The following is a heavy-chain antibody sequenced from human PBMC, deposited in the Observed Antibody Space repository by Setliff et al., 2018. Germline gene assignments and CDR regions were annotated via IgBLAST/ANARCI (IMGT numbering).Heavy chain of an antibody. CDR1: GYTFTSYA. D-gene: IGHD3-3*01. V-gene: IGHV1-2*06. Sequence: ASVKVSCKASGYTFTSYAMHWVRQAPGQGLEWMGRINPNSGGTNYAQKFQGRVTMTRDTSISTAYMELSRLRSDDTAVYYCARGRERDYNFWSGYYTYYYYGMDVWGQGTTVTVSS. J-gene: IGHJ6*02. CDR3: ARGRERDYNFWSGYYTYYYYGMDV. CDR2: INPNSGGT.